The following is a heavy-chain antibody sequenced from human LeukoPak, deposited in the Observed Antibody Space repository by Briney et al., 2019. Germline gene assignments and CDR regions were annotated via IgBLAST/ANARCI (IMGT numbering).Heavy chain of an antibody. CDR3: ARSGRLGYCSGGSCFRWDY. CDR2: IYPGDSET. CDR1: GYIFTTYW. Sequence: GESLKISCKGSGYIFTTYWIGWVRQMPGKGLEWMGIIYPGDSETRYSPSLQGQVTISADKSISTAYPQWSSLRASDTAMYYCARSGRLGYCSGGSCFRWDYWGQGTLVTVSS. D-gene: IGHD2-15*01. J-gene: IGHJ4*02. V-gene: IGHV5-51*01.